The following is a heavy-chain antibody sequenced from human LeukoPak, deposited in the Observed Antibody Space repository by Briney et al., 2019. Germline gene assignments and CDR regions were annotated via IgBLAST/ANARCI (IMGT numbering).Heavy chain of an antibody. V-gene: IGHV4-34*01. CDR2: INHSGST. D-gene: IGHD2-21*02. CDR3: ARAAYCGGDCYDALPFDY. CDR1: GGSFSGYY. J-gene: IGHJ4*02. Sequence: SETLSLTCAVYGGSFSGYYWSWIRQPPGKGLEWIGEINHSGSTNYNPSLKSRVTISVDTSKNQFSLKLSSVTAADTAVYYCARAAYCGGDCYDALPFDYWGQGTLVTVSS.